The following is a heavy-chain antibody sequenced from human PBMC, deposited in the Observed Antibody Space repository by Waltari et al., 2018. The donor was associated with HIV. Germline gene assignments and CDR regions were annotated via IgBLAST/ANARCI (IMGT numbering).Heavy chain of an antibody. Sequence: QVQLQESGPGLVKPSETLSLTCTVSGGSISSYYWSWIRQPPGKGLEWIGYIYYSGSTNYNPSLKGRVTISVDTAKNQCSLKLSSVTAADTAVYYCARGSVGYSNYYYYGMDVWGQGTTVTVSS. V-gene: IGHV4-59*01. CDR1: GGSISSYY. D-gene: IGHD4-4*01. CDR3: ARGSVGYSNYYYYGMDV. J-gene: IGHJ6*02. CDR2: IYYSGST.